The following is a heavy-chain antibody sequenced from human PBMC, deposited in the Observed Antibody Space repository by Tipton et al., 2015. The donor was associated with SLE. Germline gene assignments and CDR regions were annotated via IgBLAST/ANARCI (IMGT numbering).Heavy chain of an antibody. J-gene: IGHJ4*02. CDR3: VRLRSKVLIDY. V-gene: IGHV4-39*07. D-gene: IGHD2-8*01. CDR1: GGSVSSGSYY. CDR2: IYYSGST. Sequence: LRLSCTVSGGSVSSGSYYWAWIRQPPGKGPEWIGTIYYSGSTYYYPSLKSRITISVGTSKNQFSLEVRSVTAADTAVYYCVRLRSKVLIDYWGQGTLVTVSS.